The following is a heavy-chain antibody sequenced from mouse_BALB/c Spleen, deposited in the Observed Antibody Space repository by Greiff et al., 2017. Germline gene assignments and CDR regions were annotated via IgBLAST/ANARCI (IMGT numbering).Heavy chain of an antibody. CDR3: ASSPANWARDY. D-gene: IGHD4-1*02. V-gene: IGHV7-3*02. CDR2: IRNKANGYTT. J-gene: IGHJ2*01. CDR1: GFTFTAYY. Sequence: EVKLVESGGGLVQPGGSLRLSCATSGFTFTAYYMSWVRQPPGKALEWLGFIRNKANGYTTEYSASVKGRFTISRDNSQSILYLQMNTLRAEDSATYYCASSPANWARDYWGQGTTLTVSS.